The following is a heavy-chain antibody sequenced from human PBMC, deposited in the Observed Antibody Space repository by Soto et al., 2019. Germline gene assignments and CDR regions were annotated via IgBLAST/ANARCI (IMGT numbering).Heavy chain of an antibody. CDR3: ARGLTAYCSSTCCYAVGDN. CDR1: GFTFSNYA. V-gene: IGHV3-23*01. CDR2: IHFAGGST. J-gene: IGHJ4*02. D-gene: IGHD2-2*01. Sequence: EVQLLESGGGLIQPGESLRLSCAASGFTFSNYAMNWVRQAPGKGLECVSTIHFAGGSTYYADSVKGRFTISRDNSNNPRCLQRNTRRTEDMAIYYCARGLTAYCSSTCCYAVGDNWGQGTLVTVSS.